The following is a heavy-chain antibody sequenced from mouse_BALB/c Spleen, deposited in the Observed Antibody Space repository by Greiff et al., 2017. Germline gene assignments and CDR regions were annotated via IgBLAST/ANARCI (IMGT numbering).Heavy chain of an antibody. CDR1: GFTFTDYY. Sequence: EVKLVESGGGLVQPGGSLRLSCATSGFTFTDYYMSWVRQPPGKALEWLGFIRNKANGYTTEYSASVKGRFTISRDNSQSILYLQMNTLRAEDSATYYCARVGRAMTSWFAYWGQGTLVTVSA. CDR2: IRNKANGYTT. J-gene: IGHJ3*01. D-gene: IGHD2-3*01. V-gene: IGHV7-3*02. CDR3: ARVGRAMTSWFAY.